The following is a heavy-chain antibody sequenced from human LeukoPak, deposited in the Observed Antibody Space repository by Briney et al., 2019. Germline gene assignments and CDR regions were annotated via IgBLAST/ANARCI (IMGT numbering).Heavy chain of an antibody. CDR3: AATPRGGIAAAVDY. CDR1: GGSISSYY. CDR2: IYTSGST. D-gene: IGHD6-13*01. J-gene: IGHJ4*02. V-gene: IGHV4-4*07. Sequence: SETLSLTCTVSGGSISSYYWSWIRQPAGKGLEWIGRIYTSGSTNYNPSLKSRVTMSVDTSKNQFSLKLSSVTAADTAVYYCAATPRGGIAAAVDYWGQGTLVTVSS.